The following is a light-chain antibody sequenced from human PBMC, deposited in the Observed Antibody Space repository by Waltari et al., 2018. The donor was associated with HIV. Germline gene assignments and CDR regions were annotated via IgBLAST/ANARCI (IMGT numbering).Light chain of an antibody. V-gene: IGLV2-14*01. CDR2: EVR. CDR1: SSDVGGYNY. Sequence: QSALPQPASVSGSPGQSITIPCTGTSSDVGGYNYVSWYQQHPGKAPKLMIYEVRNRPSGVSNRFSGSKSGNTASLTISGLQAEDVADYYCSSYTSSSTLVFGGGTKLTVL. CDR3: SSYTSSSTLV. J-gene: IGLJ3*02.